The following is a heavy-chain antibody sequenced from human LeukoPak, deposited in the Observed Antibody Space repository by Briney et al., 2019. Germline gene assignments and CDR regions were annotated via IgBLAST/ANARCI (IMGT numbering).Heavy chain of an antibody. J-gene: IGHJ4*02. CDR1: GGSFSSYY. D-gene: IGHD6-25*01. CDR2: IYYSGST. CDR3: ARQSATALFDY. V-gene: IGHV4-59*08. Sequence: SETLSLTCAVSGGSFSSYYWSWIRQFPGKGLEYIGYIYYSGSTNYNPSLKSRVAMSVDTSKNQFSLKLSSVTAADTAVYYCARQSATALFDYWGQGTLVTVSS.